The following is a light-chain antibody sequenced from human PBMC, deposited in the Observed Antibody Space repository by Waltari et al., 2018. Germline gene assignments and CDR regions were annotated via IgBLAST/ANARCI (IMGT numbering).Light chain of an antibody. CDR3: MQGTHFPYS. V-gene: IGKV2-30*02. Sequence: DVAMTQSPLSLPITPGQPASMTCRSSQSLLHSNGNTYLTWFLQKPGQPPRRLIYKVSNRDSGVPDRFSGSGAGTDFTLKISRVEAEDVGIYYCMQGTHFPYSFGQGTKVEIK. J-gene: IGKJ2*03. CDR1: QSLLHSNGNTY. CDR2: KVS.